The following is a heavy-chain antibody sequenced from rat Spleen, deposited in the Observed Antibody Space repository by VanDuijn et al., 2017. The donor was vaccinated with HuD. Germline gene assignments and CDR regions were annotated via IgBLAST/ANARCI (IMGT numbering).Heavy chain of an antibody. CDR2: INTYTGKP. CDR1: GLSFSNYD. J-gene: IGHJ2*01. V-gene: IGHV9-4*01. D-gene: IGHD1-12*02. CDR3: ARVSLYYLDGSHYFDY. Sequence: VQLVESGGGLVQPGRSLKLSCTASGLSFSNYDMAWVRQAPGKGLKWMGWINTYTGKPTYADDFKGRFVFSLETSASTANLQISNLKNEDTATYFCARVSLYYLDGSHYFDYWGQGVMVTVSS.